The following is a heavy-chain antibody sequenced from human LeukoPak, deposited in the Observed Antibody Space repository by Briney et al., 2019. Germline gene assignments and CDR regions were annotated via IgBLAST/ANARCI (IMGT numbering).Heavy chain of an antibody. D-gene: IGHD6-19*01. Sequence: PGGSLRLSCAASGFTFSNYAMSWVRQAPGRGLEWVSVISGSGGSTYYADSVEGRFTISRDNSKNTLFLQLSSLRAEDTAVYYCAKGYTSGWYDFDYWGQGTLVTVSS. CDR2: ISGSGGST. CDR3: AKGYTSGWYDFDY. J-gene: IGHJ4*02. V-gene: IGHV3-23*01. CDR1: GFTFSNYA.